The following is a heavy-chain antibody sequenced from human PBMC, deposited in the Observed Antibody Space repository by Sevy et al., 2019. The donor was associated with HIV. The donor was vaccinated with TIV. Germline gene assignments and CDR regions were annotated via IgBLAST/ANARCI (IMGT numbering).Heavy chain of an antibody. J-gene: IGHJ5*02. D-gene: IGHD6-19*01. CDR2: ISSTSSYI. V-gene: IGHV3-21*01. CDR3: ARDYNSGWRKFNLFDP. CDR1: GFTFSTYS. Sequence: GGSLRLSCAASGFTFSTYSMNWVRQAPGKGLELVSSISSTSSYIDYAYSVKGRFTISRDNAKNSLYLQMNNLRAEDTAVYYCARDYNSGWRKFNLFDPWGQGTLVTVSS.